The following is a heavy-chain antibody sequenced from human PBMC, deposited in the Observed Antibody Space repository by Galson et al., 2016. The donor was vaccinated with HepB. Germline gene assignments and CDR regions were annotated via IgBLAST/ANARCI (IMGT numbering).Heavy chain of an antibody. J-gene: IGHJ4*02. CDR1: GFTFSSYA. V-gene: IGHV3-23*05. Sequence: SLRLSCAASGFTFSSYAMNWVRQAPGKGLQWVSGIHDSGDTTYYAESVKGRFTISRDNSKNTLYLQMNSLRAEDTAIYYCANLSGLTFSEEENWGQGTLVTVSS. CDR3: ANLSGLTFSEEEN. CDR2: IHDSGDTT. D-gene: IGHD2/OR15-2a*01.